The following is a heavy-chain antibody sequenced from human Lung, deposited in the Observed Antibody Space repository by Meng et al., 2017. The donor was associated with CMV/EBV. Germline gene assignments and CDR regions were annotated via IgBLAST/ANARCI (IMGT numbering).Heavy chain of an antibody. CDR1: GFTVTSNS. V-gene: IGHV3-53*01. J-gene: IGHJ3*02. CDR2: IYSGGDT. Sequence: SCAASGFTVTSNSMTWVRQAPGKGLECVSVIYSGGDTKYANSVKGRFTISSDNSKNTLFLQMNYLKPGDTAVYYCARNSLDYDAFAIWGQGTMVTVSS. D-gene: IGHD3-9*01. CDR3: ARNSLDYDAFAI.